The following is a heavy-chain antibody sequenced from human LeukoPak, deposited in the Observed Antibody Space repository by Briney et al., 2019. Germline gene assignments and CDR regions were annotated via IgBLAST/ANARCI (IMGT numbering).Heavy chain of an antibody. CDR1: GFTFSSYG. CDR2: ISYDGSNK. Sequence: GRSLRLSCAASGFTFSSYGMHWVRQAPGKGLEWVAVISYDGSNKYYADSVKGRFTISRDNSKNTLYLQMNSLRAEDTAVYYCAKERVARSLDYWGQGTLVTVSS. CDR3: AKERVARSLDY. D-gene: IGHD5-12*01. J-gene: IGHJ4*02. V-gene: IGHV3-30*18.